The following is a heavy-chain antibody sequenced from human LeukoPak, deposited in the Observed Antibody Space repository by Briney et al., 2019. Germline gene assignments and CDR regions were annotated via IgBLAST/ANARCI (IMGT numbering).Heavy chain of an antibody. Sequence: SETLSLTCTVSGGSISSSSYSWGWIRQPPGKGLEWIGSIYYSGGTYYNPSLKSRVTISVDTSKNQFSLKLSSVTAADTAVYYCARRAVAGLLDYWGQGTLVTVSS. J-gene: IGHJ4*02. V-gene: IGHV4-39*01. CDR1: GGSISSSSYS. D-gene: IGHD6-19*01. CDR2: IYYSGGT. CDR3: ARRAVAGLLDY.